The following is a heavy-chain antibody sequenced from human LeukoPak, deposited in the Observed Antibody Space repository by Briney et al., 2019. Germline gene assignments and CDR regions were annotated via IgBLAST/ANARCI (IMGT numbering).Heavy chain of an antibody. CDR1: GFTFSSYS. Sequence: GGSLRLSCAASGFTFSSYSMSWVRQAPGKGLEWVSYISSSSSTIYYADSVKGRFTISRDNAKNSLYLQMNSLRAEDTAVYYCARDGGSSGWCSEWFDPWGQGTLVTVSS. V-gene: IGHV3-48*01. CDR2: ISSSSSTI. D-gene: IGHD6-19*01. CDR3: ARDGGSSGWCSEWFDP. J-gene: IGHJ5*02.